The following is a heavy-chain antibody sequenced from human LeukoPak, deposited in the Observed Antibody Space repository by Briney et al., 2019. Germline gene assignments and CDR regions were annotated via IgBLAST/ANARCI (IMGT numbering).Heavy chain of an antibody. Sequence: PSETLSHTCAVYVGSFSGYYWSWIRQPPGKGLEWIGEINHSGSTNYNPSLKSRVTISVDTSKNQFSLKLSSVTAADTAVYYCARGRIAAAGTYAFDIWGQGTMVTVSS. CDR2: INHSGST. J-gene: IGHJ3*02. CDR1: VGSFSGYY. CDR3: ARGRIAAAGTYAFDI. D-gene: IGHD6-13*01. V-gene: IGHV4-34*01.